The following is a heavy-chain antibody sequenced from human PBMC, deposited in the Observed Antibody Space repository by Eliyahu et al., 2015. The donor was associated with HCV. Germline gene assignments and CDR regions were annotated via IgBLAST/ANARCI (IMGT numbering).Heavy chain of an antibody. V-gene: IGHV1-2*02. Sequence: QVQLVQSGAEVKKPGASVKVSCKASGYTFTGYYMHWVRQAPGQGLGLMGWISPTSGGTNYAQKFQGRVTMTRDTSISTAYMELSRLRSDDTAVYYCAREGGGNVVVVAAKTFDYWGQGTLVTVSS. D-gene: IGHD2-15*01. CDR3: AREGGGNVVVVAAKTFDY. CDR2: ISPTSGGT. CDR1: GYTFTGYY. J-gene: IGHJ4*02.